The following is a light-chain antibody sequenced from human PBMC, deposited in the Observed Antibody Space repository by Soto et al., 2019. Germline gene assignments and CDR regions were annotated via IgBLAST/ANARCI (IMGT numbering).Light chain of an antibody. Sequence: SVLTQPASVSGSPGQSITISCTGSNNDVGAYNYVSWYQQHPGKAPKLIIYEVNNQPSGVSHRFSGSKSGNTASLTISGLQADDEADYYCASYTISSTRVFGGGTKVTVL. CDR2: EVN. CDR1: NNDVGAYNY. V-gene: IGLV2-14*01. CDR3: ASYTISSTRV. J-gene: IGLJ3*02.